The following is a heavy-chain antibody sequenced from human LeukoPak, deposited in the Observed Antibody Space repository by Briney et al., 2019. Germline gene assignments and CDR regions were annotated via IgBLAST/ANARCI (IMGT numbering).Heavy chain of an antibody. CDR1: GFTFNSYG. CDR3: AKADQDY. D-gene: IGHD2-2*01. CDR2: ISGSGGST. J-gene: IGHJ4*02. V-gene: IGHV3-23*01. Sequence: GGSLRLSCAASGFTFNSYGMSWVRQAPGKGLEWVSGISGSGGSTYYADSVKGRFTISRDNSKNMVYLQTNSLRAEDTAVNYCAKADQDYWGQGTLVTVSS.